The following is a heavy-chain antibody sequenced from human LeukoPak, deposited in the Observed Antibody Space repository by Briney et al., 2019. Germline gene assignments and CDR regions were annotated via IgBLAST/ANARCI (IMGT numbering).Heavy chain of an antibody. CDR2: TYYSGST. CDR1: GGSISSYY. V-gene: IGHV4-59*08. CDR3: AAYGSGSYYWWFDP. Sequence: PSETLSLTCTVSGGSISSYYWSWIRQPPGKGLEWIGYTYYSGSTNYNPSLKSRVTISVDTSKNQFSLKLSSVTAADTAVYYCAAYGSGSYYWWFDPWGQGTLVTVSS. J-gene: IGHJ5*02. D-gene: IGHD3-10*01.